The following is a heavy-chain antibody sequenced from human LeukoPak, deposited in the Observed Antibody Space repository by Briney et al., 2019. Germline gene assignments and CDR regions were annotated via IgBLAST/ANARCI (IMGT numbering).Heavy chain of an antibody. D-gene: IGHD3-22*01. CDR3: ARSRPTYYYDSSGYSN. CDR1: GGSICSSSYY. V-gene: IGHV4-39*07. CDR2: IYYSGST. Sequence: PSETLSLTCTVSGGSICSSSYYWGWIRQPPGKGLEWIGSIYYSGSTYYNPSLKSRVTISVDTSKNQFSLKLSSVTAADTAVYYCARSRPTYYYDSSGYSNWGQGTLVTVSS. J-gene: IGHJ4*02.